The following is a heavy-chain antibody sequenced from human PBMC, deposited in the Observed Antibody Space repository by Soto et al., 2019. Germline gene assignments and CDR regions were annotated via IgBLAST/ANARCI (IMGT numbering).Heavy chain of an antibody. CDR3: ATNGGQRQQLVFAASYFDY. V-gene: IGHV1-69*02. Sequence: ASVKVSCKASGGTFSSYTISWVRQAPGQGLEWMGRIIPILGIANYAQKFQGRVTITADKSTSTAYMELSSLRSEDTAVYYCATNGGQRQQLVFAASYFDYWGQGTLVTVSS. D-gene: IGHD6-13*01. CDR1: GGTFSSYT. CDR2: IIPILGIA. J-gene: IGHJ4*02.